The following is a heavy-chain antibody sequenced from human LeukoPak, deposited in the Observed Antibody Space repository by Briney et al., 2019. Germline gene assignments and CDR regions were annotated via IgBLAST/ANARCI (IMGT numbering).Heavy chain of an antibody. CDR2: ISADGRNT. V-gene: IGHV3-23*01. CDR1: GFTFSNFA. Sequence: PGGSLRLSCAASGFTFSNFAMNWVRQAPGKGLEWVSLISADGRNTHYADSVQGRFTISRDDSQNTLYLQMNSLRAEDTAVYYCATARGDFDYWGQGTLVTVSS. CDR3: ATARGDFDY. D-gene: IGHD6-6*01. J-gene: IGHJ4*02.